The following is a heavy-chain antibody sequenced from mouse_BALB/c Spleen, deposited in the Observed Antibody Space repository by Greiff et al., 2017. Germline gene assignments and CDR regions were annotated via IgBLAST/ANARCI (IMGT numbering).Heavy chain of an antibody. D-gene: IGHD1-1*01. CDR2: IDPENGNT. J-gene: IGHJ2*01. CDR3: ARAHDYGSTHFDD. Sequence: EVKLQESGAELVRPGALVKLSCKASGFNIKDYYMHWVKQRPEQGLEWIGWIDPENGNTIYDPKFQGKASITADTSSNTAYLQLSSLTSEDTAVYYCARAHDYGSTHFDDWGQGTTLTVSS. V-gene: IGHV14-1*02. CDR1: GFNIKDYY.